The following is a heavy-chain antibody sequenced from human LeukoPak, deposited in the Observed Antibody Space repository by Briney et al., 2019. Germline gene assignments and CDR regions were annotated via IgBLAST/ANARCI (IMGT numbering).Heavy chain of an antibody. D-gene: IGHD4-23*01. V-gene: IGHV1-2*02. Sequence: ASVKVSCKASGYTFTGYLMHWLRQAPGQGLEWMGWINPNSGGTNYAQIFQGRVTMTRDTSINTAYMELSRLRSDDTALYYCAPGRGGGRVSDWFDPWGQGTLVTVSS. CDR2: INPNSGGT. CDR1: GYTFTGYL. J-gene: IGHJ5*02. CDR3: APGRGGGRVSDWFDP.